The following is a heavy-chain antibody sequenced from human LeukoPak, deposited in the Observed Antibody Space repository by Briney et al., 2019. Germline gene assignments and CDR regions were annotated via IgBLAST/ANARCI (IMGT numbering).Heavy chain of an antibody. CDR3: VREGSIVGATGAFDI. CDR2: IGGSGGST. J-gene: IGHJ3*02. D-gene: IGHD1-26*01. V-gene: IGHV3-23*01. Sequence: GGSLRLSCEASGFTFSTYAMSWVRQAPGKGLEWASAIGGSGGSTYYADSVKGRFTISRDNSKNTLYLQMNSLRAEDTAVYYCVREGSIVGATGAFDIWGQGTMVTVSS. CDR1: GFTFSTYA.